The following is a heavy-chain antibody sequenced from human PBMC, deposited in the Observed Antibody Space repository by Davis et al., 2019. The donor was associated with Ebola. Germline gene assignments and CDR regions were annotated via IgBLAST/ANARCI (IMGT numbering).Heavy chain of an antibody. CDR1: GFTFSSFG. Sequence: GESLKISCAASGFTFSSFGMHWVRQAPGKGLEWVAVISTDGSNKYYADSVKGRFTISRDNSKNTLYLQMNGLRVEDTAIYYCAKDNRNIWSEVWGQGTMVTVSS. CDR2: ISTDGSNK. J-gene: IGHJ3*01. CDR3: AKDNRNIWSEV. V-gene: IGHV3-30*18. D-gene: IGHD2/OR15-2a*01.